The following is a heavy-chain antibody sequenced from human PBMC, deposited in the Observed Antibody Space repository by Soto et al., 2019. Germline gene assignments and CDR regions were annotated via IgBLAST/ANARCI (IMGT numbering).Heavy chain of an antibody. V-gene: IGHV3-21*01. D-gene: IGHD6-13*01. CDR2: ISYSSSFI. CDR1: GFTFSSYS. J-gene: IGHJ4*02. CDR3: ARDQRIEANLDY. Sequence: GGSLILSCAASGFTFSSYSINWVRQAPGKGLEWVSSISYSSSFIYYADSVKGRFTISRDNAKNSLYLQMNSLRAEDTAVYYCARDQRIEANLDYWGQGTLVTVS.